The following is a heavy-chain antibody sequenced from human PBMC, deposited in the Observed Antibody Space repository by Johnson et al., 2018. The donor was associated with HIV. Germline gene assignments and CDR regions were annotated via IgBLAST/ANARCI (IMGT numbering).Heavy chain of an antibody. CDR3: SKASRGSSWFDAFDI. CDR1: GFTFDDYG. Sequence: MLLVEPGGGVVRPGGSLRLSCAASGFTFDDYGLSWVRQATGQGLEWVSGLNVNGGSTDSAESIKGRVTISRADARNSLYLQMNSLRADDKALYYCSKASRGSSWFDAFDIWGQGTMVTVSA. J-gene: IGHJ3*02. V-gene: IGHV3-20*04. D-gene: IGHD6-13*01. CDR2: LNVNGGST.